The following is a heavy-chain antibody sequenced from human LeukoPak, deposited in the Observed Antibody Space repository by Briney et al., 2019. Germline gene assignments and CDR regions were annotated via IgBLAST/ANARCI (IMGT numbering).Heavy chain of an antibody. CDR1: GFTFRSYT. V-gene: IGHV3-23*01. CDR2: ITATGSRT. J-gene: IGHJ4*02. Sequence: PGGSLRLSCAASGFTFRSYTMHWVRQAPGKGLEWVSGITATGSRTYYADSVKGRFTISRDSSKNTLYLQLNSLGVDDTAVYYCATSMGGGNVDYWGQGTLVTVSS. CDR3: ATSMGGGNVDY. D-gene: IGHD3-16*01.